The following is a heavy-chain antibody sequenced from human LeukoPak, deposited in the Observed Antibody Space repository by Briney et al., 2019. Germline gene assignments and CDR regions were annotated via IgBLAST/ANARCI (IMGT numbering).Heavy chain of an antibody. CDR1: GGSISSGDYY. CDR2: IYYSGST. D-gene: IGHD2-2*01. CDR3: AREGHCSSTSCYSGWFDP. Sequence: SQTLSLTCTVSGGSISSGDYYWSWIRQPPGKGLEWLGYIYYSGSTYYNPSLKSRVTISVDTSKNQFSLKLSSVTAADTAVYYCAREGHCSSTSCYSGWFDPWGQGTLVTVSS. V-gene: IGHV4-30-4*08. J-gene: IGHJ5*02.